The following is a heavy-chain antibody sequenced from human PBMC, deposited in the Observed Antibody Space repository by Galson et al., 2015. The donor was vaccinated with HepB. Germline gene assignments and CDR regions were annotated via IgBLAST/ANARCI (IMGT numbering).Heavy chain of an antibody. D-gene: IGHD6-19*01. CDR2: IYYSGST. CDR3: ARLQRSDWRAYCFDY. V-gene: IGHV4-59*01. CDR1: GGSIRGYY. Sequence: LSLTCTVSGGSIRGYYWSWIRQSPGKGLEWIGQIYYSGSTKSNPSLKSRVTISIDTSKNQFSLKLNSVTAADTAVYYCARLQRSDWRAYCFDYWGQGTLVPVSS. J-gene: IGHJ4*02.